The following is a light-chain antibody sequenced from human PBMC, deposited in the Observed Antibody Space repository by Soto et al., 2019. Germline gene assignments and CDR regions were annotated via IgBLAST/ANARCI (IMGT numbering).Light chain of an antibody. V-gene: IGLV2-14*03. CDR3: GSYTSSNTYV. Sequence: QSALTQPASVSGSPGQSITISCTGTSSDVGDYNYVSWYQQHPGKAHKLMIYDVSNRPSGVSNRFSGSKSGNTASLTISGLQAEDEADYYCGSYTSSNTYVFGTGTKLTVL. J-gene: IGLJ1*01. CDR2: DVS. CDR1: SSDVGDYNY.